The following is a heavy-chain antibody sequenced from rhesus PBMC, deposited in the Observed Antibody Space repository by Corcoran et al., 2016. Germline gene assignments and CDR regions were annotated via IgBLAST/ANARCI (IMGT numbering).Heavy chain of an antibody. CDR2: IRSGGST. D-gene: IGHD4-29*01. V-gene: IGHV4-160*01. CDR3: ARGGGSTYFDY. Sequence: QVQLQQWGEGLVKPSETLSLTCAVYGGSISSNYWSWIRQPPGKGLGWIGRIRSGGSTNYNPSLTSRVTISIDTSKNQFSLKLSSVTAADTAMYYCARGGGSTYFDYWGQGVLVTVSS. J-gene: IGHJ4*01. CDR1: GGSISSNY.